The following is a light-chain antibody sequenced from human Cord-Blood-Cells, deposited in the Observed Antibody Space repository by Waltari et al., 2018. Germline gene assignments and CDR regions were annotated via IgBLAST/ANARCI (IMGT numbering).Light chain of an antibody. Sequence: QSALTQPASVSGSPGQSITISCTGTSSDVGSYNLVSWYQQHPGKAPKLMIYEGSKRPSGVSKRFSGSKSGNTASLTIPGLQAEDEADYYCCSYAGSYVFGTGTKVTVL. CDR1: SSDVGSYNL. CDR3: CSYAGSYV. CDR2: EGS. J-gene: IGLJ1*01. V-gene: IGLV2-23*01.